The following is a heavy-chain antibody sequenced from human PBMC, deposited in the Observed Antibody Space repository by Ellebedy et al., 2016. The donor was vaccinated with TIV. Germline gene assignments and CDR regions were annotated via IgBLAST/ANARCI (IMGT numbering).Heavy chain of an antibody. D-gene: IGHD5-18*01. V-gene: IGHV3-74*01. CDR2: INSDGSST. Sequence: GESLKISCAASGFTFSSYWMHWVRQAPGKGLVWVSRINSDGSSTSYADSVKGRFTISRDNAKNTLYLQMNSLRAEETAVYYCARVGELWPRFDYWGQGTLVTVSS. J-gene: IGHJ4*02. CDR1: GFTFSSYW. CDR3: ARVGELWPRFDY.